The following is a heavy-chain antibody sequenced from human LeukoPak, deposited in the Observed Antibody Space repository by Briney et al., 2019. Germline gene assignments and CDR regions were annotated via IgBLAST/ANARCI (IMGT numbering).Heavy chain of an antibody. J-gene: IGHJ5*01. CDR2: ISGSGGST. V-gene: IGHV3-23*01. D-gene: IGHD2-2*01. CDR1: GFTFSSYA. Sequence: GGSLRLSCVVSGFTFSSYAMSWVRQAPGKGLEWVSGISGSGGSTYYADSVKGRFTISRDNTKNTLYLQMNSLRAEDTAVYYCAKNRHAPGRYCSSTSCFPFDSWGQGTLVTVSS. CDR3: AKNRHAPGRYCSSTSCFPFDS.